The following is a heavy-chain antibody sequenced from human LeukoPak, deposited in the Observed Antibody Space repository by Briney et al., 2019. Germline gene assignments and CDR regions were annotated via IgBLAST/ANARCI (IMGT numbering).Heavy chain of an antibody. J-gene: IGHJ4*02. Sequence: PSETLSLTCTVSGGSISSYYWSWIRQPPGKGLEWIGYIYYSGSTNYNPSLKSRVTISVDTSKNQFSLKLSSVTAADTAVYYCARSVSVDTAMVTGYYFDYWGQGTLVTVSS. D-gene: IGHD5-18*01. V-gene: IGHV4-59*08. CDR2: IYYSGST. CDR3: ARSVSVDTAMVTGYYFDY. CDR1: GGSISSYY.